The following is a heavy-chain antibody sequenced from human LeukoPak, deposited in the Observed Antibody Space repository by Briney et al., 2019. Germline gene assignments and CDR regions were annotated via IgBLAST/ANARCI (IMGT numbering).Heavy chain of an antibody. CDR3: ASALTVSGVGNLDF. CDR2: IYSGGTT. CDR1: GFTVSRKY. D-gene: IGHD3-3*01. J-gene: IGHJ4*02. Sequence: GGSLRLSCAASGFTVSRKYMSWVRQAPGKGLEWVSVIYSGGTTYYADSVKDRFTITRDNSKNTLYLQMNSLRAEDTAVYYCASALTVSGVGNLDFWGQGTLVTVSS. V-gene: IGHV3-66*02.